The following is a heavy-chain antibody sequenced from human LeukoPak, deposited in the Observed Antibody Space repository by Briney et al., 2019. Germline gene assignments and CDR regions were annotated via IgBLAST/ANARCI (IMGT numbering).Heavy chain of an antibody. CDR2: ITSNGGST. CDR3: VKDVVAKHGSGSSFEY. CDR1: GFTFSSYA. V-gene: IGHV3-64D*06. J-gene: IGHJ4*02. Sequence: QPGGSLRLSCSASGFTFSSYAMHWVRQAPGKGLEYVSGITSNGGSTYYADSVKGRFTISRDNSKNTLYLQMSSLRAEDTAVYYCVKDVVAKHGSGSSFEYWGQGTLVTVSS. D-gene: IGHD3-10*01.